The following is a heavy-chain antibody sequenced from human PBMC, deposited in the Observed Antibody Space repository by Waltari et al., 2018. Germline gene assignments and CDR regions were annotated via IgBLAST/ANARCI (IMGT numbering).Heavy chain of an antibody. CDR2: INPNSGGT. CDR1: GYTFTGYY. D-gene: IGHD6-19*01. CDR3: ARGSRGSGGDY. J-gene: IGHJ4*02. Sequence: QVQLVQSGAEVKKPGASVKVSCKASGYTFTGYYMHWVRQAPGQGLEWMGWINPNSGGTNYAQKVQGWVTMTRDTSISTAYMELSRLRSDDTAVYYCARGSRGSGGDYWGQGTLVTVSS. V-gene: IGHV1-2*04.